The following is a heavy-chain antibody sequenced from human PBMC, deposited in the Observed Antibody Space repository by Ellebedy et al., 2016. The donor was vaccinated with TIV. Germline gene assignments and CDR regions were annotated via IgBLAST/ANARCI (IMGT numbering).Heavy chain of an antibody. D-gene: IGHD3-22*01. CDR1: GGTFSTYA. Sequence: ASVKVSCKASGGTFSTYAISWVRQAPGQGLEWMGRIIPIIAIANYAQKFQGRVTITADKFTSTAYMALSSLRSEDTAVYYCARVGYDSTGYYYRGGLRDYNYYGMDVWGQGTTVTVSS. V-gene: IGHV1-69*04. CDR2: IIPIIAIA. J-gene: IGHJ6*02. CDR3: ARVGYDSTGYYYRGGLRDYNYYGMDV.